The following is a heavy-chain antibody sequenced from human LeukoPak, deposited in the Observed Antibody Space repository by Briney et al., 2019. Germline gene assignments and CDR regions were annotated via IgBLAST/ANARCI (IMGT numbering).Heavy chain of an antibody. CDR2: IYTSGST. V-gene: IGHV4-4*09. CDR1: GGSISSYY. Sequence: SETLSLTCTVSGGSISSYYWSWIRQPPGKGLEWIGYIYTSGSTNYNPSLKSRVTISVDTSKNQFSLKLSSVTAADTAVYHCARQLKGGSSWYTASWFDPWGQGTLVTVSS. D-gene: IGHD6-13*01. J-gene: IGHJ5*02. CDR3: ARQLKGGSSWYTASWFDP.